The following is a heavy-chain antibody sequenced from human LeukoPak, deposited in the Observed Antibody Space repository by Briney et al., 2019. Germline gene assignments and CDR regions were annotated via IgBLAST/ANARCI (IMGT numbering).Heavy chain of an antibody. CDR2: INHSGST. J-gene: IGHJ4*02. D-gene: IGHD2-2*02. CDR1: GWSFSGYY. V-gene: IGHV4-34*01. Sequence: SETLSLTCAVYGWSFSGYYWSWIRQPPGKGLEWIGEINHSGSTNYNPSLKSRVTISVDTSKNQFSLKLSSVTAADTAVYYCASERPNCSSTSCYTTPRGVLDYWGQGTLVTVSS. CDR3: ASERPNCSSTSCYTTPRGVLDY.